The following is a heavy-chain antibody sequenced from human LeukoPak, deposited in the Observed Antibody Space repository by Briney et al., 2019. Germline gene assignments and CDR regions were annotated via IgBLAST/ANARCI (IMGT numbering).Heavy chain of an antibody. D-gene: IGHD1-26*01. Sequence: GGSLRLSCAASGFTFSSYSMNWVRQAPGKGLEWVSSISSSSSYIYYADSVKGRFTISRDNAKNSLYLQMNSLRAEDTAVYYCAKSPRGSGSFDYWGQGTLVTVSS. CDR2: ISSSSSYI. CDR3: AKSPRGSGSFDY. J-gene: IGHJ4*02. V-gene: IGHV3-21*01. CDR1: GFTFSSYS.